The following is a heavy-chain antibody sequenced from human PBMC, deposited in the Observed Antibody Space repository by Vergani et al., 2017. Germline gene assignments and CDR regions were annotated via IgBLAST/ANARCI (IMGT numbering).Heavy chain of an antibody. CDR2: IGTAGDT. V-gene: IGHV3-13*01. J-gene: IGHJ4*02. CDR1: GFTFSSYD. CDR3: ATGPNYYDSSGTLDY. Sequence: EVQLLESGGGLVQPGGSLRVSCAASGFTFSSYDMHWVRQATGKGMEWVSAIGTAGDTYYPGSVKGRFTISRESANHSLYLQMNSLRAGDTAVYYCATGPNYYDSSGTLDYWGQGTLVTVSS. D-gene: IGHD3-22*01.